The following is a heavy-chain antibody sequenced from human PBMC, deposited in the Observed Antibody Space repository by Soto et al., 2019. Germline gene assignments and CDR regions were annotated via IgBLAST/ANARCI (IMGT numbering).Heavy chain of an antibody. CDR1: GFTFSSND. Sequence: EVQLVESGGGLVQPGGSLRLSCAASGFTFSSNDMHWVRQATGKGLEWVSAIGTAGDTYYPGSVKGRFTISRENAKNSLYLQMNSLRAEDTAVYYCARLGSSKGNDAFDIWGQGTMVTVSS. V-gene: IGHV3-13*01. J-gene: IGHJ3*02. CDR2: IGTAGDT. D-gene: IGHD6-13*01. CDR3: ARLGSSKGNDAFDI.